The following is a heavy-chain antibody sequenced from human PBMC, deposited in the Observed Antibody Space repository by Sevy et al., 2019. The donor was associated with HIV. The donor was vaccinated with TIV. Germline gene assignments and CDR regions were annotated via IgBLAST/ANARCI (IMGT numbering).Heavy chain of an antibody. CDR1: GFSLSTSGMC. V-gene: IGHV2-70*11. CDR2: IDWDDDK. J-gene: IGHJ6*02. Sequence: SGPTLVKPTQTLTLTCTFSGFSLSTSGMCVSWIRQPPGKALEWLARIDWDDDKYYSTSLKTRVTISNDTSKNQVVLTMTNMDPVDTATYYCARIRLTAAAGTGYYYYGMDVWGQGTTVTVSS. CDR3: ARIRLTAAAGTGYYYYGMDV. D-gene: IGHD6-13*01.